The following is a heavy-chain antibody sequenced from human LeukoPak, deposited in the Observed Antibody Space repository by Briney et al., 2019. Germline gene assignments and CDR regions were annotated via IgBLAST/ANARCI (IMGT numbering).Heavy chain of an antibody. CDR1: GDSISSYY. V-gene: IGHV4-59*08. J-gene: IGHJ1*01. Sequence: SETLSLTCTVSGDSISSYYWSWIRQPPGKGLEWIGYIYYGASTSYNPSLKSRVTISVDTSKNQCSLKLSSVTAADTAVYYCARHGYGHYDSSGYYYVFQHWGQGSLLTVSS. CDR3: ARHGYGHYDSSGYYYVFQH. D-gene: IGHD3-22*01. CDR2: IYYGAST.